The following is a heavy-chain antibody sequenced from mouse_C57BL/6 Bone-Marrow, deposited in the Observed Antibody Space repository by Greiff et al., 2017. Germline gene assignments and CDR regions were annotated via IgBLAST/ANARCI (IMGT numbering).Heavy chain of an antibody. Sequence: VQLQQSGAELVKPGASVKISCKASGYAFSSYWMNWVKQRPGKGLEWIGQIYPGDGDTNYNGKFKGKATLTADKSSSTAYMQLSSLTSEDSAVYFGARWGTTVVATDDYWGQGTTLTVAS. V-gene: IGHV1-80*01. J-gene: IGHJ2*01. CDR1: GYAFSSYW. D-gene: IGHD1-1*01. CDR2: IYPGDGDT. CDR3: ARWGTTVVATDDY.